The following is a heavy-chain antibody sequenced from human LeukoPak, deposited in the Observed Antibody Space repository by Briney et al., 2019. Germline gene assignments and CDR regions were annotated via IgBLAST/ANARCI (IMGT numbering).Heavy chain of an antibody. Sequence: GGSLRLSCAASGFTFSSYAMSWVRQAPGKGLEWVSYISSSGSTLYYADSVKGRFTISRDNAKNSLYLQMNSLRAEDTAVYYCARGGATDAFDIWGQGTMVTVSS. CDR1: GFTFSSYA. CDR3: ARGGATDAFDI. D-gene: IGHD5-12*01. CDR2: ISSSGSTL. V-gene: IGHV3-48*04. J-gene: IGHJ3*02.